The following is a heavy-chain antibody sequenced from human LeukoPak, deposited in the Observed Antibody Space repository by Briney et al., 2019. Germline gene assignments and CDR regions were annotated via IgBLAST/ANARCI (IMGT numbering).Heavy chain of an antibody. CDR2: ISSSSSTI. CDR1: GFTFSSYS. V-gene: IGHV3-48*01. J-gene: IGHJ4*02. Sequence: GGSLRLSCAASGFTFSSYSMNWVRQAPGKGLEWVSYISSSSSTIYYADSMKGRFTISRDNAKNSLYLQMNSLRAEDTAVYYCARDGYSSGWYFDYWGQGTLVTVSS. CDR3: ARDGYSSGWYFDY. D-gene: IGHD6-19*01.